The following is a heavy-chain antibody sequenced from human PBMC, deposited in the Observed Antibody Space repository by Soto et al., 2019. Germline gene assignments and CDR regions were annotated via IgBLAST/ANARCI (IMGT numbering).Heavy chain of an antibody. D-gene: IGHD2-21*02. Sequence: PGGSLRLSCASSVFTFSSYAMSCVRQSPGKGLEWVSAISGSGGSTYYADSVKGRFTISRDNSKNTLHLQMNSLRAEDTAVYYCAKEVGSVRDLYFEYWGQGTLVTVSS. CDR2: ISGSGGST. V-gene: IGHV3-23*01. CDR1: VFTFSSYA. CDR3: AKEVGSVRDLYFEY. J-gene: IGHJ4*02.